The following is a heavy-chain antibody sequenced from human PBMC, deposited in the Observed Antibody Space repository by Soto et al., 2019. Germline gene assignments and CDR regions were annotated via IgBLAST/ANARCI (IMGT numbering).Heavy chain of an antibody. CDR3: ARGYSSSWYYFDY. V-gene: IGHV1-69*06. J-gene: IGHJ4*02. CDR1: GGTFSSYA. Sequence: SVEVSCKASGGTFSSYAISWVRQAPGQGLEWMGGIIPIFGTANYAQKFQGRVTITADKSTSTAYMELSSLRSEDTAVYYCARGYSSSWYYFDYWGQGTLVTVSS. D-gene: IGHD6-13*01. CDR2: IIPIFGTA.